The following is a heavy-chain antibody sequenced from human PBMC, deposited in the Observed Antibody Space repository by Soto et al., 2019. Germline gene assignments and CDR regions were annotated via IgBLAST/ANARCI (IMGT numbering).Heavy chain of an antibody. V-gene: IGHV3-23*01. CDR3: AKGKAHTMFGVDTLFDY. D-gene: IGHD3-3*01. Sequence: EVQLLESGGGLVQPGGSLRLSCTASGFPFSSHAMNWVRQAPGKGLEWVSVISGNGGTTYYTDSVQGRFTISRDNSKKTVDLQMDSLRVEDTAVYYCAKGKAHTMFGVDTLFDYWGQGTLVTVSA. CDR1: GFPFSSHA. CDR2: ISGNGGTT. J-gene: IGHJ4*02.